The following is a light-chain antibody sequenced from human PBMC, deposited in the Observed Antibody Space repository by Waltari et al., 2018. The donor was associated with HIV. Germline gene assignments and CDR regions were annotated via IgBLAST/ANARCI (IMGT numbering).Light chain of an antibody. CDR3: QAWDSTTRV. Sequence: SLDLTQSPSVSVSPGQTATITCSGGTFGDKYVSWYQQKPGQSPVLVIYQNKKRPSGIPERFSGSNSGNTVTLTISGTQTVDEADYYCQAWDSTTRVFGGGTKLTVL. V-gene: IGLV3-1*01. J-gene: IGLJ3*02. CDR2: QNK. CDR1: TFGDKY.